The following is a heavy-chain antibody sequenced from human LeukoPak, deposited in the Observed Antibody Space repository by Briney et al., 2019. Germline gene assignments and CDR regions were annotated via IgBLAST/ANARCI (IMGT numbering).Heavy chain of an antibody. CDR3: ARDHNWGPDY. CDR1: GGTFSSYA. V-gene: IGHV1-2*02. CDR2: INANTGVT. D-gene: IGHD7-27*01. J-gene: IGHJ4*02. Sequence: ASVKVSCKASGGTFSSYAISWVRQAPGQGLEWMGWINANTGVTHCAVKFQGRVTITRDTSISTVYMDLSSLQSDDTAVYYCARDHNWGPDYWGQGTLVLVSS.